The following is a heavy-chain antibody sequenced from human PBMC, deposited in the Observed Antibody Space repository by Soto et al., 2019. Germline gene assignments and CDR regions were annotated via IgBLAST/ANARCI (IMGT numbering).Heavy chain of an antibody. V-gene: IGHV1-46*03. CDR2: INPSGGST. CDR1: SDH. D-gene: IGHD6-25*01. CDR3: ACEAPAYRRYCSPGMAV. J-gene: IGHJ6*02. Sequence: SDHMDRRRQNPRPGLEWMGIINPSGGSTSYSQNFQGRVTMTRDTSTSTVYMELSSLRSEDTAVYYCACEAPAYRRYCSPGMAVRRHGTTVTVSS.